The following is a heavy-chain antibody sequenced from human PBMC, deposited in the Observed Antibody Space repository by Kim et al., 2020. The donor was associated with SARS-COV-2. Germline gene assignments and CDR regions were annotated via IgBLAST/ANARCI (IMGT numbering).Heavy chain of an antibody. J-gene: IGHJ6*02. Sequence: ASVKVSCKASGYTFTSYGISWVRQAPGQGLEWMGWISAYNGNTNYAQKLQGRVTMTTDTSTSTAYMELRSLRSDDTAVYYCARSYGSGSYYNVKVENYYYYGMDVWGQGTTVTVSS. CDR3: ARSYGSGSYYNVKVENYYYYGMDV. D-gene: IGHD3-10*01. V-gene: IGHV1-18*01. CDR1: GYTFTSYG. CDR2: ISAYNGNT.